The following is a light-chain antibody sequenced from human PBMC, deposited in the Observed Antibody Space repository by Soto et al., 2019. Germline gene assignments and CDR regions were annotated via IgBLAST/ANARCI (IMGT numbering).Light chain of an antibody. V-gene: IGKV3D-20*02. Sequence: EIVLTQSPATLSLSPGERATLSCRASQSVSSSYLAWYQQKPGQXPXXLXXXASRRATGIPDRFSGSGSGTDFTLTISSLEPEDFAVYYCQQRSNWITFGQGTRLEI. CDR2: XAS. CDR3: QQRSNWIT. CDR1: QSVSSSY. J-gene: IGKJ5*01.